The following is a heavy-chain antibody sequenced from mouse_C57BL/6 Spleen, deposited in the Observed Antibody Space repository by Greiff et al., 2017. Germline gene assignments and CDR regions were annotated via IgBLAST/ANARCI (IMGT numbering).Heavy chain of an antibody. CDR3: TRGGSYYSNR. J-gene: IGHJ2*01. D-gene: IGHD2-5*01. Sequence: QVQLQQSGAELVRPGASVTLSCKASGYTFTDYEMHWVKQTPVHGLEWIGAIDPETGGTAYNQKFKGKAILTADKSSSTAYMELRSLTSEDSAVYYCTRGGSYYSNRWGQGTTLTVSS. CDR2: IDPETGGT. CDR1: GYTFTDYE. V-gene: IGHV1-15*01.